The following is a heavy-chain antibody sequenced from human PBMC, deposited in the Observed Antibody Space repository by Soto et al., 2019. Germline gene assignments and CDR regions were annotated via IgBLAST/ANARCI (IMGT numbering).Heavy chain of an antibody. CDR3: ARDRLAAAGERGFYYGMDV. Sequence: PSETLSLTCAVSGGSISSGGYSWSWIRQPPGKGLEWIGYIYHSGSTYYNPSLKSRVTISVDRSKNQFSLKLSSVTAADTAVYYCARDRLAAAGERGFYYGMDVWGQGTTVTVSS. CDR1: GGSISSGGYS. CDR2: IYHSGST. D-gene: IGHD6-13*01. V-gene: IGHV4-30-2*01. J-gene: IGHJ6*02.